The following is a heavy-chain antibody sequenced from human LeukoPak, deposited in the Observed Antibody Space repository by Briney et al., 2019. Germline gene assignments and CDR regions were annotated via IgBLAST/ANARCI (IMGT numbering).Heavy chain of an antibody. J-gene: IGHJ5*02. D-gene: IGHD3-22*01. V-gene: IGHV4-61*02. Sequence: SETLSLTCTVSGGSISSGSYYWSWIRQPAGKGLEWIGRIYTSGSTNYNPSLKSRVTISVDTSKNQFSLKLSSVTAADTAVYYCARCPPIRYYDSSGCNWFDPWGQGTLVTVSS. CDR1: GGSISSGSYY. CDR3: ARCPPIRYYDSSGCNWFDP. CDR2: IYTSGST.